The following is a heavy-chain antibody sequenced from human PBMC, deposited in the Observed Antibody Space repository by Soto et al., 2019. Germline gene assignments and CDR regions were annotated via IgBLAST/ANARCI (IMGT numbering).Heavy chain of an antibody. CDR3: ARANDDYGDYGMDV. CDR2: IWYDGSNK. CDR1: GFTFSSYG. D-gene: IGHD4-17*01. V-gene: IGHV3-33*01. J-gene: IGHJ6*02. Sequence: QVQLVESGGGVVQPGRSLRLSCAASGFTFSSYGMHWVRQAPGKGLEWVAVIWYDGSNKYYADSVKGRFTISRDNSKNTLDLQMSRLRAEDMAVYYCARANDDYGDYGMDVWGQGATVTVSS.